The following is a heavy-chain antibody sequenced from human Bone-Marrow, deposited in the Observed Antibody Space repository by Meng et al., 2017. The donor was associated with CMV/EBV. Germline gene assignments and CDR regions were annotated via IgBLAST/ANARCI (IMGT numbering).Heavy chain of an antibody. CDR1: GFTFSSYW. Sequence: GESLKISCAASGFTFSSYWMSWVRQAPGKGLVWVSRINSDGSSTSYADSVKGRFTISRDNAKNTLYLQMNTLRAEDTAVYYCVKGGHLGDYWGQGTLVTVSS. J-gene: IGHJ4*02. V-gene: IGHV3-74*01. CDR2: INSDGSST. D-gene: IGHD3-10*01. CDR3: VKGGHLGDY.